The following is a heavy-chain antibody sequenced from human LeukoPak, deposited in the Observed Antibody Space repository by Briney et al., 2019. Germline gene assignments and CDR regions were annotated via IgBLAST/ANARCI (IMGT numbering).Heavy chain of an antibody. V-gene: IGHV1-2*02. CDR3: ARLGMSTIIEGWFDP. CDR2: INPNSGGR. J-gene: IGHJ5*02. D-gene: IGHD1-1*01. CDR1: GYTVTGYY. Sequence: ASVKVSCKASGYTVTGYYMHWVRQAPGQGLEWMGWINPNSGGRNYAQKFQGRVTMTRDTSISTAYTELSRLRSDDTAIYYCARLGMSTIIEGWFDPWGQGTLVTVSS.